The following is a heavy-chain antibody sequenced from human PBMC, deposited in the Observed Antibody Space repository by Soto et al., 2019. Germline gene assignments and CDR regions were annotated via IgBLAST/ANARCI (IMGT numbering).Heavy chain of an antibody. V-gene: IGHV3-30*04. Sequence: GGSLRLSCAASGFAFSSYAMHWVRQAPGKGLEWVAVISYDGLNKYYTDSVKGRFTFSRDNVKKTVYLQMDSLRTEDTAVYYCAREWNSRNYLDYWGQGTLVTVSS. CDR3: AREWNSRNYLDY. CDR1: GFAFSSYA. D-gene: IGHD1-1*01. CDR2: ISYDGLNK. J-gene: IGHJ4*02.